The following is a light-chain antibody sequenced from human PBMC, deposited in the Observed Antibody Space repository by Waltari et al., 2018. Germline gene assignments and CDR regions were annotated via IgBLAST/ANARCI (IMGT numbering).Light chain of an antibody. CDR2: GAS. CDR3: QQYNNWPPDT. V-gene: IGKV3-15*01. J-gene: IGKJ2*01. CDR1: QSVSSN. Sequence: EIVMTQSPAPLSVSPGEGATLSCRASQSVSSNLAWYQQKPGQAPRLLIYGASTRATGIPARFSGSGSGTEFTLTISSLQSEDFAVYYCQQYNNWPPDTFGQGTKLEIK.